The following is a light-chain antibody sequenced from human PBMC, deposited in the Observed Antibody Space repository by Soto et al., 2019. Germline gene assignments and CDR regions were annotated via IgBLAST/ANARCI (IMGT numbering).Light chain of an antibody. CDR1: QSVSND. CDR2: DAS. CDR3: QQRSDWPLT. Sequence: EIVLTHSQGTLCLSPGERATLSCSASQSVSNDLAWYQQKPGQAPRLLLYDASNRAPGIPARFSGSGSGTGFTLTIRSLGPEDFAVYYCQQRSDWPLTFGGGTKVEIK. J-gene: IGKJ4*01. V-gene: IGKV3-11*01.